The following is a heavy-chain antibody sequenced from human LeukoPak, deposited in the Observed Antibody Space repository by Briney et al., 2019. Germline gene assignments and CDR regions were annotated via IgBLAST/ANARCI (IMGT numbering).Heavy chain of an antibody. CDR1: GGSITSAGYY. CDR2: IYDSGRT. D-gene: IGHD3-10*01. V-gene: IGHV4-31*03. Sequence: SQTLSLTCTVSGGSITSAGYYWTWLRQHPEKGLDWLGYIYDSGRTYYNPSLKRRVTISVDMSKNQFSLKLSSVTAADTAVYYCARGEYYVSGSYNAFDIWGQGTLVTVSS. J-gene: IGHJ3*02. CDR3: ARGEYYVSGSYNAFDI.